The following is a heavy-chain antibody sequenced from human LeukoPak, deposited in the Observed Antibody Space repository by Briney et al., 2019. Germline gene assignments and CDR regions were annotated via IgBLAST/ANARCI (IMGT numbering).Heavy chain of an antibody. CDR1: GFTFSSYA. D-gene: IGHD5-24*01. CDR2: IYSGGST. Sequence: GGSLRLSCAASGFTFSSYAMSWVRQAPGKGLEWVSVIYSGGSTYYADSVKGRFTISRDNPKNTLYLQMNSLRAEDTAVYYCARGLRSEMATTTGYGAFDIWGQGTMVTVSS. CDR3: ARGLRSEMATTTGYGAFDI. V-gene: IGHV3-53*01. J-gene: IGHJ3*02.